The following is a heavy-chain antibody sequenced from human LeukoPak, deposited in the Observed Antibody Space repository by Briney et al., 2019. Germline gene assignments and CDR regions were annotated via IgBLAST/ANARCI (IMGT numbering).Heavy chain of an antibody. CDR1: GFTFTTDW. CDR2: IKQDGGEK. Sequence: PGGSLRLSCAVSGFTFTTDWMGWVRQAPGKGLEWVANIKQDGGEKYYMDSVKGRFTISRDNAKNSLYLQMNSLRAEDTAVYYCARVAAAVPDYWGQGTLVTVSP. J-gene: IGHJ4*02. D-gene: IGHD6-13*01. V-gene: IGHV3-7*03. CDR3: ARVAAAVPDY.